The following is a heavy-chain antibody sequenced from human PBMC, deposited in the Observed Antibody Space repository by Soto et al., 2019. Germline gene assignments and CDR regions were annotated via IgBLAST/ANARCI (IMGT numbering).Heavy chain of an antibody. D-gene: IGHD3-22*01. J-gene: IGHJ6*01. Sequence: QVQVVQSGAEVKKPGSSVKVSCKASGGSFNNYGISWVRQAPRQGLEWMGGIIPVFGTPHYAQKFQDRVTITADESTRTVYMEVSSLTSEDTAVYYCARGDATKIVVTTYYGLDVWGQGTTVTVSS. CDR2: IIPVFGTP. CDR1: GGSFNNYG. CDR3: ARGDATKIVVTTYYGLDV. V-gene: IGHV1-69*12.